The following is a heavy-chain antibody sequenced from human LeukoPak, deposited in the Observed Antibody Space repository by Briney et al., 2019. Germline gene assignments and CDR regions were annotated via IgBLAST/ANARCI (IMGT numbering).Heavy chain of an antibody. CDR1: GFTFSNYN. J-gene: IGHJ4*02. CDR3: ARLERYSSGWFDY. CDR2: ISSGSSTL. D-gene: IGHD6-19*01. Sequence: GGSLRLSCAASGFTFSNYNMNWVRQAPGRGLEWVSYISSGSSTLYYADSVKGRFTISRDNAKNSLYLQMNSMRAEDTAVYYCARLERYSSGWFDYWGQGTLVTVSS. V-gene: IGHV3-48*01.